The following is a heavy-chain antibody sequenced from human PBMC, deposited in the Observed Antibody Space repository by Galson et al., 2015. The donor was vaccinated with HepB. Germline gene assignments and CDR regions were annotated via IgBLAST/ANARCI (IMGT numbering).Heavy chain of an antibody. CDR3: VSAIVDYYDSSGYDDAFDI. J-gene: IGHJ3*02. Sequence: SVKVSCKVSGYTFTSYYMHWVRQAPGQGLEWMGIINPSGGSTSYAQKFQGRVTMTRDTSTSTVYMELSSLRSEDTAVYYCVSAIVDYYDSSGYDDAFDIWGQGTMVTVSS. D-gene: IGHD3-22*01. CDR2: INPSGGST. V-gene: IGHV1-46*01. CDR1: GYTFTSYY.